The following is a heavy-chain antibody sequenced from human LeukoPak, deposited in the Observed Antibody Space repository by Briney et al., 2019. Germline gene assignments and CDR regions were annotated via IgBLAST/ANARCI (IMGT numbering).Heavy chain of an antibody. D-gene: IGHD6-19*01. CDR2: IEYSDSYT. V-gene: IGHV5-10-1*01. CDR1: GYRFTSYW. Sequence: GESLKISCKGSGYRFTSYWISWVRPMPGKGLGWMGRIEYSDSYTIYSPSFQRHVTISADKSISTAYLQWSSLKASDTAMYYCARLDSSGWYWVDYWGQGTLVTVSS. CDR3: ARLDSSGWYWVDY. J-gene: IGHJ4*02.